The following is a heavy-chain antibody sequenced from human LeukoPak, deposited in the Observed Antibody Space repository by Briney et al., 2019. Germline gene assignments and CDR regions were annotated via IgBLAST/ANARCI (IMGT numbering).Heavy chain of an antibody. J-gene: IGHJ3*02. CDR2: IYTSGST. CDR1: GGSISSGTYY. CDR3: ARDPYDTSANDAFDI. D-gene: IGHD3-22*01. V-gene: IGHV4-61*02. Sequence: PSQTLSLTCTDSGGSISSGTYYWSWIRQPAGKGLEWIGRIYTSGSTNYNPSLKSRVTISVDTSKNQFSLKLSSVTAADTAVYYCARDPYDTSANDAFDIWGQGTMVSVSS.